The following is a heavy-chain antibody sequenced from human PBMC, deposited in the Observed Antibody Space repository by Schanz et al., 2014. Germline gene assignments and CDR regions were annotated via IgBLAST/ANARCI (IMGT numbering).Heavy chain of an antibody. J-gene: IGHJ4*02. D-gene: IGHD6-19*01. Sequence: QVQLVESGGGVVQPGRSLRLSCAASGFTFSASAMHWVRQAPGKGLEWEAVMWNDGIKTHYADSGKGRFTISRDNSKNTVYLQMNSLRTDDTAMYYCARDPNTSAWLPYFDTWGQGTLVTVSS. CDR1: GFTFSASA. CDR2: MWNDGIKT. CDR3: ARDPNTSAWLPYFDT. V-gene: IGHV3-30*04.